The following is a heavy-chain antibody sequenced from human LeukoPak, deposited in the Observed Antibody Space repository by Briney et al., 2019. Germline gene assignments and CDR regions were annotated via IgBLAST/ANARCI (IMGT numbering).Heavy chain of an antibody. Sequence: GSVKVSCKASGYTFTSYGISWMRQAPGQGLEWVGWISAYNGNTDYAKNLQGRVTMTTDTSTSTAYMELRSLRSDDTAVYYCAADIPVAGGFDYWGQGTLVTVSS. J-gene: IGHJ4*02. CDR2: ISAYNGNT. V-gene: IGHV1-18*01. CDR3: AADIPVAGGFDY. CDR1: GYTFTSYG. D-gene: IGHD6-19*01.